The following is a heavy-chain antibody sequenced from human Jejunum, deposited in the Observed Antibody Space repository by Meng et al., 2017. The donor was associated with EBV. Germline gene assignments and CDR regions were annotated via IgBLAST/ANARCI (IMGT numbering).Heavy chain of an antibody. CDR2: INPNGGST. Sequence: QVQVVKFGAEVKKQGPSVKITRTAYGYTFTSYSMHWVRPAPGQGLEWMGIINPNGGSTTYAQEFQGRLTMTRDTSTSTVNMELSSLRSEDTAMYYCARSIIAPAATGYWGQGTLVTVSS. CDR1: GYTFTSYS. D-gene: IGHD6-13*01. J-gene: IGHJ4*02. CDR3: ARSIIAPAATGY. V-gene: IGHV1-46*01.